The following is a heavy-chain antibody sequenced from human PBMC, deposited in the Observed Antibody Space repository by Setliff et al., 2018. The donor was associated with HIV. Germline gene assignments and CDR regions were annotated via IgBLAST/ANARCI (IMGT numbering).Heavy chain of an antibody. CDR1: GASDISYIW. CDR3: ARRPIKGYGPFDS. V-gene: IGHV4-4*02. D-gene: IGHD2-15*01. Sequence: SETLSLTCAVSGASDISYIWWSWVRQPPGKGLEWIGYIHHSGGTQYNPSLMSRLTMSVDSSKNQFSLSLSSVTAADTAVYYCARRPIKGYGPFDSWGPGTLVTVSS. CDR2: IHHSGGT. J-gene: IGHJ4*02.